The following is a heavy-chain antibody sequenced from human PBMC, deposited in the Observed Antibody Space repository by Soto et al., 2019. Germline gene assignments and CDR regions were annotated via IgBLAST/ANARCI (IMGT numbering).Heavy chain of an antibody. V-gene: IGHV1-18*01. CDR2: ISAYNGNT. J-gene: IGHJ4*02. CDR3: ARGTPWTLRYFDWMPIDY. Sequence: GASVKVSCKASGCTFTSYGISWVRQAPGQGLEWMGWISAYNGNTSYAQKLQGRVTMTRNTSTSTAYMELSSLRSEDTAVYYCARGTPWTLRYFDWMPIDYWGQGTLVTVSS. CDR1: GCTFTSYG. D-gene: IGHD3-9*01.